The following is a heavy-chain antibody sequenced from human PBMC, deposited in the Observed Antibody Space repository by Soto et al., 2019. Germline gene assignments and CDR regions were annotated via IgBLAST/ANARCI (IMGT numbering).Heavy chain of an antibody. CDR2: ISGSGGST. Sequence: EVQLLESGGGLVQPGGSLRLSCAASGFTFSSYAMSWVRQAPGKGLEWVSAISGSGGSTYYADSVKGRFTISRDNSKNTLYLQMNSLRAEDTAVYYCAKDGVQLVVPAAMMRWWQDYWGQGTLVTVSS. D-gene: IGHD2-2*01. CDR3: AKDGVQLVVPAAMMRWWQDY. V-gene: IGHV3-23*01. J-gene: IGHJ4*02. CDR1: GFTFSSYA.